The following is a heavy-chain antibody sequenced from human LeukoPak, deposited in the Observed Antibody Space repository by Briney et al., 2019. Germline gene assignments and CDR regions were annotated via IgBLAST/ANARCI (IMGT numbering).Heavy chain of an antibody. D-gene: IGHD2-2*01. J-gene: IGHJ4*02. Sequence: GGSLRLSCAASGFTFSSYAMHWVRQAPGKGLEWVAVISYDRSITYYADSVKGRFTLSCDNSKNTLYLQMNSLSPEDTAVYYCARAAGVVPARDFDYWGQGTLVTVSS. CDR1: GFTFSSYA. CDR3: ARAAGVVPARDFDY. V-gene: IGHV3-30-3*01. CDR2: ISYDRSIT.